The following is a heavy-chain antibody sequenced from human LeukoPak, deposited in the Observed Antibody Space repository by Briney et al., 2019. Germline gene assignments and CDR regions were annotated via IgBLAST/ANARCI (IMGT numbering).Heavy chain of an antibody. CDR3: ARSLYSSSWSLQH. V-gene: IGHV1-18*01. Sequence: ASVKVSCKASGYTFTSYGISWVRQAPGQGLEWMGYISTYHGKTNYAQKFQGQGRVTITTDTFTTTVYMELRSLRSDDTAVYYCARSLYSSSWSLQHWGQGTLVTVSS. D-gene: IGHD6-13*01. CDR1: GYTFTSYG. J-gene: IGHJ1*01. CDR2: ISTYHGKT.